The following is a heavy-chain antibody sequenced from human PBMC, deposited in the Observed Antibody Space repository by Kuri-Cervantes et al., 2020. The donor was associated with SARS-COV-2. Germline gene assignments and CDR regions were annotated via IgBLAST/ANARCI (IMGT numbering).Heavy chain of an antibody. Sequence: GGSLRLSCAASGFTFDDYAMHWVRQAPGKGLEWVSLISWDGGSTYYADSVKGRFTISRDNSKNSLYLQMNSLRAEDTALYYCAAVGAAGTAGFDYWGQGTLVTVSS. CDR2: ISWDGGST. D-gene: IGHD1-26*01. CDR1: GFTFDDYA. V-gene: IGHV3-43D*03. J-gene: IGHJ4*02. CDR3: AAVGAAGTAGFDY.